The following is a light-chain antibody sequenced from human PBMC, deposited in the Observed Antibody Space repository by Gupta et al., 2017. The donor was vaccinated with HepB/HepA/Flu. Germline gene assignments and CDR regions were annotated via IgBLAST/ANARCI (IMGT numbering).Light chain of an antibody. CDR2: RNN. J-gene: IGLJ3*02. V-gene: IGLV1-47*01. Sequence: QPALTPPPSASATPGPRVTISCSGISSNIGSNYVYWYQQLPGTAPKLLIYRNNQRPSGVPDRFSGSKSGTTASLAISGLRAEDEADYYCAASDDSLSGVVFGGGTRLTV. CDR1: SSNIGSNY. CDR3: AASDDSLSGVV.